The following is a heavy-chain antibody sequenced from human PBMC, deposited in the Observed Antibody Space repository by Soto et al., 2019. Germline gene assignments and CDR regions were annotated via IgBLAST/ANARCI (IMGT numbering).Heavy chain of an antibody. V-gene: IGHV4-59*12. CDR2: IYYSGST. Sequence: SETLSLTCTVSGGSISSYYGSWIRQPPGKGLEWIGYIYYSGSTNYNPSLKSRVTISVDTSKNQFSLKLSSVTAADTAVYYCARDLPVVDYYDSSGYYLPWGQGTLVTVSS. CDR1: GGSISSYY. CDR3: ARDLPVVDYYDSSGYYLP. D-gene: IGHD3-22*01. J-gene: IGHJ5*02.